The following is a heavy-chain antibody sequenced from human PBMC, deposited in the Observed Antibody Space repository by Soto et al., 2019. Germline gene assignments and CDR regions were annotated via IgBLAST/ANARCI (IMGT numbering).Heavy chain of an antibody. Sequence: QVQLVQSGAEVKKPGSSVKVSCKASGGTFSSYAISWVRQAPGQGLEWMGGIIPIFGTANYAQKFQGRVTITADESTSTAYMELSSLRSEDTAVYYCARSCSSTSCYMSSGGNWFDPWGQGTLVTVSS. CDR3: ARSCSSTSCYMSSGGNWFDP. CDR1: GGTFSSYA. V-gene: IGHV1-69*01. J-gene: IGHJ5*02. CDR2: IIPIFGTA. D-gene: IGHD2-2*02.